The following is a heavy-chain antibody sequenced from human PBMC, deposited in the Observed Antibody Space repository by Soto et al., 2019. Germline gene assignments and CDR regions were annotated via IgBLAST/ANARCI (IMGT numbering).Heavy chain of an antibody. V-gene: IGHV3-30-3*01. CDR1: GFTFSSYA. CDR3: ARPRQRYYDSSGYYSSYFDY. D-gene: IGHD3-22*01. J-gene: IGHJ4*02. CDR2: ISYDGSNK. Sequence: GGSLRLSCAASGFTFSSYAMHWVRQAPGKGLEWVAVISYDGSNKYYADSVKGRFTISRDNSKNTLYLQMNSLRAEDTAVYYCARPRQRYYDSSGYYSSYFDYWGQGTLVTAPQ.